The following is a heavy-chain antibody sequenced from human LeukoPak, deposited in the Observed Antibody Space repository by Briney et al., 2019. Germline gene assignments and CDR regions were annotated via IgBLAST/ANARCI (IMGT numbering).Heavy chain of an antibody. Sequence: GGSLRLSCAASGFTFDDYAMHWVRQVPGKGLEWVASINWNSGAIGYAASVKGRFTISRDNAKNSLYPQMNSLRPEDMALYYCAKGRYYDFWSYFDYWGQGTLVTVSS. CDR1: GFTFDDYA. D-gene: IGHD3-3*01. J-gene: IGHJ4*02. CDR3: AKGRYYDFWSYFDY. CDR2: INWNSGAI. V-gene: IGHV3-9*03.